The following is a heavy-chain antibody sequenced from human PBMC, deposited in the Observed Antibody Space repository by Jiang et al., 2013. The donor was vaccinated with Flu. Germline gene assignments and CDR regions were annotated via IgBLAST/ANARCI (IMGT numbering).Heavy chain of an antibody. J-gene: IGHJ4*02. CDR1: GYSFISYY. CDR2: IYPGDSDT. D-gene: IGHD6-19*01. V-gene: IGHV5-51*01. CDR3: ARISSGWYEADY. Sequence: GAEVKKPGESLKISCKASGYSFISYYIAWVRQMPGKGLEWMGIIYPGDSDTRYSPSFQGQVTISADKSINTAYLEWSSLKASDIAMYYCARISSGWYEADYWGQGTLVTASS.